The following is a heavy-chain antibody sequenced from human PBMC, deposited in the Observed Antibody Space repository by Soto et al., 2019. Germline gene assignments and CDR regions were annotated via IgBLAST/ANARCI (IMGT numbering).Heavy chain of an antibody. V-gene: IGHV4-30-4*01. D-gene: IGHD3-3*01. CDR2: IYYSGST. CDR1: GGSISSGDYY. Sequence: PSETLSLTCTVSGGSISSGDYYWSWIRQPPGKGLEWIGYIYYSGSTYYNPSLKSRVTISVDTSKNQFSLKLSSVTAADTAVYYCARVSEWLLEEYYFDYWGQGTLVTVSS. J-gene: IGHJ4*02. CDR3: ARVSEWLLEEYYFDY.